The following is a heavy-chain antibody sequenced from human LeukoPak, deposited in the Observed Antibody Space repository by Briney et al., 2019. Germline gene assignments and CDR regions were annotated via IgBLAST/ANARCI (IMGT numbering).Heavy chain of an antibody. J-gene: IGHJ4*02. Sequence: GGSLRLSCAASGFTFSSYWMHWVRQAPGKGLVWVSRISPDGSTTGHADSAKGRFTTSRDNAKNTLFLQMNSLRAEDTAVYYCTRDFDFSSAIWGQGTLVTVSS. V-gene: IGHV3-74*01. CDR2: ISPDGSTT. D-gene: IGHD3-3*01. CDR1: GFTFSSYW. CDR3: TRDFDFSSAI.